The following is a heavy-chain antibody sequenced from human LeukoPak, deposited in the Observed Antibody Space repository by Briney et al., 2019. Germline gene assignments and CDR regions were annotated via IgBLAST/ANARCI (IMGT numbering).Heavy chain of an antibody. V-gene: IGHV1-2*02. CDR2: INPNSGGT. J-gene: IGHJ4*02. Sequence: VASVKVSCKASGYTFTDYYMHWVRQAPGQGLEWMGWINPNSGGTNYAQKFQGRVTMTRDMSTSTVYMELSSLRSEDTAVYYCARGEQTFDYWGQGTLVTVSS. CDR1: GYTFTDYY. D-gene: IGHD1-26*01. CDR3: ARGEQTFDY.